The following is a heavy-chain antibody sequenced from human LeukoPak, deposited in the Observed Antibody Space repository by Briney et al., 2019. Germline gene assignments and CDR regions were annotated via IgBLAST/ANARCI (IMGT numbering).Heavy chain of an antibody. CDR1: GFTFSSYW. J-gene: IGHJ6*03. CDR3: AKDYGSGSYYGLYYYYYMDV. V-gene: IGHV3-7*03. CDR2: IKQDGSEK. Sequence: PGGSLRLSCAASGFTFSSYWMSWVRQAPGKGLEWVANIKQDGSEKYYVDSVKGRFTISRDNAKNSLYLQMNSLRAEDTAVYYCAKDYGSGSYYGLYYYYYMDVWGKGTTVTISS. D-gene: IGHD3-10*01.